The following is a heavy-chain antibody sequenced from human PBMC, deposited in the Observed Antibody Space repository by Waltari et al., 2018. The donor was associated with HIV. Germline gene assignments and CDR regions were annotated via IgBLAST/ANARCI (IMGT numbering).Heavy chain of an antibody. D-gene: IGHD3-22*01. Sequence: LVESGGGLVQPGGSLRLSCVGSGFSFADHALSWVRQPPGKGLEWVSGITWGGGTIGYADSVKGRFTVSRDNAENSLHLQMDSLKTDDTAVYYCARGRGSGYFYDDAFDLWGQGTVVTVSS. V-gene: IGHV3-9*01. CDR2: ITWGGGTI. CDR1: GFSFADHA. CDR3: ARGRGSGYFYDDAFDL. J-gene: IGHJ3*01.